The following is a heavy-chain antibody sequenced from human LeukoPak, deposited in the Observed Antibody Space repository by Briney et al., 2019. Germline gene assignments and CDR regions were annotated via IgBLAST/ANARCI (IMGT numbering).Heavy chain of an antibody. D-gene: IGHD3-10*01. CDR3: ARHGSPQVYVSGKWMDY. CDR1: EYSFLSYW. CDR2: PYLCDSNL. V-gene: IGHV5-51*01. J-gene: IGHJ4*02. Sequence: HGDSLKLSGKGTEYSFLSYWIGWMGQLTGNCLEGRDHPYLCDSNLRNSVSFQGQVTISAEKSISTAYLQWSSLKASDTAMYYCARHGSPQVYVSGKWMDYWGQGTLVTVSS.